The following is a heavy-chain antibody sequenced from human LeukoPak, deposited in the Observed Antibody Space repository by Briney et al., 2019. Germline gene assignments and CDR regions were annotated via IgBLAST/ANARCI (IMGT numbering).Heavy chain of an antibody. J-gene: IGHJ6*02. CDR1: GGSISGYY. D-gene: IGHD6-13*01. CDR3: ARQPRAAAGTYYHGMDV. V-gene: IGHV4-59*08. CDR2: IYYSGST. Sequence: SETLSLTCTVSGGSISGYYWSWIRQPPGKGLEWIGYIYYSGSTNYNPSLKSRVTISVDTSKNQFSLKLSSVTAADTAVYYCARQPRAAAGTYYHGMDVWGQGTTVTVSS.